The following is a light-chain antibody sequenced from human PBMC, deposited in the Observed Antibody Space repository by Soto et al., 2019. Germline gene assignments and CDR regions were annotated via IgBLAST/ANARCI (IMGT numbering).Light chain of an antibody. V-gene: IGLV3-21*01. J-gene: IGLJ1*01. CDR3: RVWVSRSDRDV. Sequence: SYELTQPPSVSVAPGKTASITCGGNNIGSKSVHWYQQKPGQAPVLVIYYDNDRPSGIPERLSGSNSGNTATLTINRVDAGDEADYYCRVWVSRSDRDVFGPGTKLTVL. CDR1: NIGSKS. CDR2: YDN.